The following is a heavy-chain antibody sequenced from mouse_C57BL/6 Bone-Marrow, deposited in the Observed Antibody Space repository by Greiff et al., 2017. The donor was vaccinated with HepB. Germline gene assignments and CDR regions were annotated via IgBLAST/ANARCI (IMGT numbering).Heavy chain of an antibody. CDR2: ISSGSSTI. J-gene: IGHJ3*01. CDR3: ATYYYGSSPFAY. Sequence: EVQLVESGGGLVKPGGSLKLSCAASGFTFSDYGMHWVRQAPEKGLEWVAYISSGSSTIYYADTVKGRFTISRDNAKNTLFLQMTSLRSEDTAMYYCATYYYGSSPFAYWGQGTLVTVSA. CDR1: GFTFSDYG. D-gene: IGHD1-1*01. V-gene: IGHV5-17*01.